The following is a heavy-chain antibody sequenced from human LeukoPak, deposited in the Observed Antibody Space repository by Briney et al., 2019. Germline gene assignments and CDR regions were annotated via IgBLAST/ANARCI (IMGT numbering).Heavy chain of an antibody. CDR3: ARGIGAATHEALDI. Sequence: SETLSLTCTVSGDSIFNSYGSWIRQSAGTGLEWIGRIYSSGITDYNPSLKSRVTMSVDTSKNQFSLKLTSLTAADTAVYYCARGIGAATHEALDIWGLGTMVTVSS. J-gene: IGHJ3*02. CDR2: IYSSGIT. D-gene: IGHD3-10*01. CDR1: GDSIFNSY. V-gene: IGHV4-4*07.